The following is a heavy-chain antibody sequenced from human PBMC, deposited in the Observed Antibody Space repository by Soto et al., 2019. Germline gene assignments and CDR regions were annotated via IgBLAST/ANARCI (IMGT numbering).Heavy chain of an antibody. Sequence: GGSLRLSCAASGFTFSSYAMSWVRQAPGKGLEWVSAISGSGGSTYYADSVKGRFTISRDNSKNTLYLQMNSLRAEDTAVYYCAKGGAGHYSGSYYDYWGQGTLVTVSS. V-gene: IGHV3-23*01. CDR3: AKGGAGHYSGSYYDY. J-gene: IGHJ4*02. D-gene: IGHD1-26*01. CDR2: ISGSGGST. CDR1: GFTFSSYA.